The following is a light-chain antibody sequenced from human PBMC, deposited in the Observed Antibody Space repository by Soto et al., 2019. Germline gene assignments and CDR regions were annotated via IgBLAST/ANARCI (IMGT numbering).Light chain of an antibody. Sequence: QAVVTQEPSLTVSQGGTVTLTCGSSTGAVTSGHYPYWFQQKPGQAPRTLIYEASNKHSWTPARFSASLLGGKATLTLSGAQPEDEAQYYCLLSYSGADVVFGGGTKLTVL. V-gene: IGLV7-46*01. J-gene: IGLJ2*01. CDR1: TGAVTSGHY. CDR3: LLSYSGADVV. CDR2: EAS.